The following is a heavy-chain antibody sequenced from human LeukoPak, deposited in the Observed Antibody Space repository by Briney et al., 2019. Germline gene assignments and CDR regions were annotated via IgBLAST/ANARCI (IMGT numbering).Heavy chain of an antibody. CDR2: IYHSGST. Sequence: PSETLSLTCTVSGYSISSGYYWGWIRQPPGKGLEWIGSIYHSGSTYYNPSLKSRVTISVDTSKNQFSLKLSSVTAADTAVYYCASHGEVVAAIKGFDYWGQGTLVTVSS. V-gene: IGHV4-38-2*02. CDR1: GYSISSGYY. D-gene: IGHD2-15*01. J-gene: IGHJ4*02. CDR3: ASHGEVVAAIKGFDY.